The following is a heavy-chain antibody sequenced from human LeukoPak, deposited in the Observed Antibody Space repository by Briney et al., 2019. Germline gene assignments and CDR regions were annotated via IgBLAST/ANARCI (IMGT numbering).Heavy chain of an antibody. CDR1: GYTFTSYY. Sequence: ASVKVSCKASGYTFTSYYMHWVRQAPGQGLEWMRIINPSGGSTSYAQKFQGRVTMTRDMSTSTVYMELSSLRSEDTAVYYCARAGIAAAGNDAFDIWGQGTMVTVSS. D-gene: IGHD6-13*01. J-gene: IGHJ3*02. V-gene: IGHV1-46*01. CDR2: INPSGGST. CDR3: ARAGIAAAGNDAFDI.